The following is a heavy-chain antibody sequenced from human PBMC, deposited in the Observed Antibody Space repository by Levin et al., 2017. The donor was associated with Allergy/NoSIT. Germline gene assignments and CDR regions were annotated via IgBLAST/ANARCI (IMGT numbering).Heavy chain of an antibody. CDR3: TKELQLWLGEGMDV. Sequence: KGLEWVAFISWHGSNKYYADSVKGRFTISRVNSNSTLYLQMNSLRAEDTAVYYCTKELQLWLGEGMDVWGQGTTVTVSS. V-gene: IGHV3-30*18. CDR2: ISWHGSNK. J-gene: IGHJ6*02. D-gene: IGHD3-10*01.